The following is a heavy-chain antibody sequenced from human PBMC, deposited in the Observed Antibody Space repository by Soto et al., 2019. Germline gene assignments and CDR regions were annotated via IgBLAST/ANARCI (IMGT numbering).Heavy chain of an antibody. J-gene: IGHJ6*02. CDR2: IYYSGST. CDR1: GGSISSGDYY. D-gene: IGHD3-10*01. CDR3: ARDFGTGSYTYYYYSMDV. V-gene: IGHV4-30-4*01. Sequence: SETLSLTCTVSGGSISSGDYYWSWIRQPPGKGLEWIGYIYYSGSTYYNPSLKSRVTISVDTSKNQFSLKLSSVTAADTAVYYCARDFGTGSYTYYYYSMDVWGQGTTVTVSS.